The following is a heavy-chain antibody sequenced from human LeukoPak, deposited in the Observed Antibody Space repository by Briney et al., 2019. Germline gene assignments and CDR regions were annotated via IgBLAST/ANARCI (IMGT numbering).Heavy chain of an antibody. J-gene: IGHJ5*02. CDR3: ARGTDGP. CDR1: GYSFTGYY. Sequence: GASVKVSCKASGYSFTGYYIHWVRQAPGQGLEWMGWINPISGATKYAQKFQGRVSMTRDTSIRTAYMELSRLRSDDTAVYYCARGTDGPWGQGTLVTVSS. CDR2: INPISGAT. V-gene: IGHV1-2*02.